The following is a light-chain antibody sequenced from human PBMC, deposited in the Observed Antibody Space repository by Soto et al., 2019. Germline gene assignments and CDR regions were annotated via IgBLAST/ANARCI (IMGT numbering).Light chain of an antibody. CDR2: DAS. CDR3: HQYDDLPLT. J-gene: IGKJ4*01. Sequence: DIQMTQSPSSLSASVGDRVTITCQASQDIRNFLGWLQQKPGKAPNLLIYDASNLETGVPTRFSGSGSGTYCTFTISGLQPEDVATYYCHQYDDLPLTFGGGTKVDIK. CDR1: QDIRNF. V-gene: IGKV1-33*01.